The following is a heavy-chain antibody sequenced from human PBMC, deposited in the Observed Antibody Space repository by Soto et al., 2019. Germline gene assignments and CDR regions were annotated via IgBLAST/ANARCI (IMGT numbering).Heavy chain of an antibody. CDR2: ISDYNGNT. CDR3: AREGYYSGXGTCSPPRYYGMDV. J-gene: IGHJ6*02. V-gene: IGHV1-18*01. D-gene: IGHD3-10*01. CDR1: GYTFSSYG. Sequence: SVKVSCKASGYTFSSYGLSWVRQAPGQGLEWMGWISDYNGNTHYAQKFQGRVIMTTDTSTRTAYMELRSLRSDDTAVYFCAREGYYSGXGTCSPPRYYGMDVWGQGTTVTVSS.